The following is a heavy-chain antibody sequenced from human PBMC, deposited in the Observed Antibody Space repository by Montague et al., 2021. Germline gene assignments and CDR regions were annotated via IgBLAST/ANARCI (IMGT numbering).Heavy chain of an antibody. Sequence: TLSLTCSVSGGSISSGGFYWSWIRQHPGKGPEWIGSIYDSGSTNYNPSLKSRLTLSRDTSKNQVSLRLTSVTAAETAVYYCARSGGYCSGGRCDTFDYWGQGTPVTVSS. CDR3: ARSGGYCSGGRCDTFDY. CDR2: IYDSGST. V-gene: IGHV4-31*03. J-gene: IGHJ4*02. D-gene: IGHD2-15*01. CDR1: GGSISSGGFY.